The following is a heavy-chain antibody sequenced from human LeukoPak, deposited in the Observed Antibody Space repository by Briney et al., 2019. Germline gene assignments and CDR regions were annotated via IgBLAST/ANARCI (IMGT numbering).Heavy chain of an antibody. CDR1: GFTFSSYA. V-gene: IGHV3-30*04. J-gene: IGHJ6*02. Sequence: GGSLRLSCAASGFTFSSYAMHWVRQAPGKGLEWVAVISYDGSNKYYADSVKGRFTISRDNSKNTLYPQMNSLRAEDTAVYYCARDLTPHYYCSGSHFRYYGMDVWGQGTTVTVSS. CDR2: ISYDGSNK. CDR3: ARDLTPHYYCSGSHFRYYGMDV. D-gene: IGHD3-10*01.